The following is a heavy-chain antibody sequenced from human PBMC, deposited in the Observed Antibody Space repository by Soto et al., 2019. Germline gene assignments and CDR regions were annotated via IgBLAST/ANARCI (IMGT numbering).Heavy chain of an antibody. CDR2: IYYSGST. J-gene: IGHJ6*02. CDR1: GGSISSSSYC. D-gene: IGHD5-12*01. Sequence: SETLSLTCTVSGGSISSSSYCWGWIRQPPGKGLEWIGSIYYSGSTYYNPSLKSRVTISVDTSKNQFSLKLSSVTAADTAVYYCARLLRHNYYGMDVWGQGTTVTVSS. CDR3: ARLLRHNYYGMDV. V-gene: IGHV4-39*01.